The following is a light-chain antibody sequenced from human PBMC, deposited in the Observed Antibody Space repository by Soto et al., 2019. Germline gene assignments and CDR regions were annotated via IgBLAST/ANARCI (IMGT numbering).Light chain of an antibody. J-gene: IGLJ1*01. CDR3: CSYAGTYTYV. CDR1: SSDVGGYNR. CDR2: DVT. Sequence: QSALTQPRSVSGSPGQSVTISCTGTSSDVGGYNRVSWFQQHPVKAPKLMIYDVTNRPSGVPDRFSGSKSGNTASLTISGLQAEDEADYYCCSYAGTYTYVFGTGTKLTVL. V-gene: IGLV2-11*01.